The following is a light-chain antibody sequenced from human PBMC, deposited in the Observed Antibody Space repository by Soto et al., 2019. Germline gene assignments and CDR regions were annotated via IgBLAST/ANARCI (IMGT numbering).Light chain of an antibody. CDR2: DAS. Sequence: EIVLIQSPATLSLSPGERATPSCRASQSVGSYLAWYQHKPGQAPRLLISDASNRATGIPARFSGSGSETDFTLTISSLEPEDSAVYYCQQRSNWPSLTFGGGTKVDIK. CDR1: QSVGSY. V-gene: IGKV3-11*01. J-gene: IGKJ4*01. CDR3: QQRSNWPSLT.